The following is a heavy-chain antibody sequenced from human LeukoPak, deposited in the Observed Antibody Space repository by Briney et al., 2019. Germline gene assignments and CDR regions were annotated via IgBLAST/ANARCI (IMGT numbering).Heavy chain of an antibody. D-gene: IGHD6-13*01. CDR2: ISSSSSYI. Sequence: GGSLRLSCAASGFTFSSYSMNWVRQAPGKGLEWVSSISSSSSYIYYADSVKGRFTIFRDNSKNTLYLQMNSLRAEDTALYYASGHGSSSYWGQGTLVAVSS. J-gene: IGHJ4*02. CDR3: SGHGSSSY. CDR1: GFTFSSYS. V-gene: IGHV3-21*04.